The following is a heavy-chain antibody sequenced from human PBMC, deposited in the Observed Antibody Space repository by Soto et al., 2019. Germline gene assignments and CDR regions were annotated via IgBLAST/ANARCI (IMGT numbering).Heavy chain of an antibody. V-gene: IGHV3-30-3*01. CDR1: GFTFRSYA. Sequence: QVQLVESGGGVVQPGRSLRLSCAASGFTFRSYAMHWVRQAPGKGLEWVAVISYDGSNKYYADSVKGRFTISRDNSKNTLYLQMNNLRAEDTAVYYCARDLARYFDWLFSYYGMDVWGQGTTVTVSS. CDR2: ISYDGSNK. J-gene: IGHJ6*02. CDR3: ARDLARYFDWLFSYYGMDV. D-gene: IGHD3-9*01.